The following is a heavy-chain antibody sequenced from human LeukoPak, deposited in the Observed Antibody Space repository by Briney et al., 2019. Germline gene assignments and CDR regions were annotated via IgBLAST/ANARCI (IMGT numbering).Heavy chain of an antibody. CDR2: IYHSGST. V-gene: IGHV4-38-2*02. D-gene: IGHD3-3*01. CDR3: ARGGRDTSEYYDFWSVWDRLYYY. J-gene: IGHJ6*01. CDR1: GYSISSGYY. Sequence: SETLSLTCTVSGYSISSGYYWGWIRQHPRKGLEWIGSIYHSGSTYYNPSLNSRVTISVVTINNQLSLQQSTVAAADTALSHFARGGRDTSEYYDFWSVWDRLYYY.